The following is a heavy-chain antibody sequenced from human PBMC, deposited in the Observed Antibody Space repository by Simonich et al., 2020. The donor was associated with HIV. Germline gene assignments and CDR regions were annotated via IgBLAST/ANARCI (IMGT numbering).Heavy chain of an antibody. D-gene: IGHD6-19*01. CDR2: IYYRGST. V-gene: IGHV4-59*12. J-gene: IGHJ4*02. CDR1: GGSLSSDY. CDR3: ARGRPPGFSNGWYHFDF. Sequence: QVQLQESGPGLVKPSETLSLRCTVSGGSLSSDYWGWIRQPPGKGLEWIGYIYYRGSTNYNPSLKSRVTISVDTSKNQVALKLSAVTAADTAIYYCARGRPPGFSNGWYHFDFWGQGTLVTVSP.